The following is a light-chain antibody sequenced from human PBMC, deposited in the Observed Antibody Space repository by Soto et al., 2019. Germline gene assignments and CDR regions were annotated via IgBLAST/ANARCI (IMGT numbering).Light chain of an antibody. CDR2: SAS. CDR3: QQYGSSPMYT. V-gene: IGKV3-20*01. CDR1: QPVATNS. Sequence: EVVLTQSPGTLSLSAGEKVTLSCRASQPVATNSVAWYQQKPGQAPRLLFYSASNRATGVPDRFSGSGSETDFTLTISRLEPEDFAVYYCQQYGSSPMYTFGQGTKVEIK. J-gene: IGKJ2*01.